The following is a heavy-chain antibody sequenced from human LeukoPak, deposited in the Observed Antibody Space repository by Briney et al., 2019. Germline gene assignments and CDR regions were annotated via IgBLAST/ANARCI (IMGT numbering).Heavy chain of an antibody. V-gene: IGHV3-7*01. CDR3: ARDLFDMVTTGYFDY. J-gene: IGHJ4*02. CDR1: GFTFSSYW. D-gene: IGHD5-12*01. Sequence: PGGSLRLSCAASGFTFSSYWMSWVRQAPGKGLEWVANIKQDGSEKYYVDSVKGRFTISRDNAKNSLYLQMNSLRAEDTAVYYCARDLFDMVTTGYFDYWGQGTLVTVSS. CDR2: IKQDGSEK.